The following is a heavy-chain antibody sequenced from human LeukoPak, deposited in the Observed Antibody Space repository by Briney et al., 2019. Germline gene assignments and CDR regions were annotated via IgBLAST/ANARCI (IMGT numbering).Heavy chain of an antibody. CDR3: VRVGGSGSGWRDLVS. Sequence: GGSQRLSCAASGFTFSSYTMNWVRQAPGKGREWVSSISSTSGYIYYIDSVKGRFTVSRDNAKNTLYLQMKSLRAEDTATYYCVRVGGSGSGWRDLVSWGQGTLVTVSS. V-gene: IGHV3-21*06. CDR2: ISSTSGYI. J-gene: IGHJ4*02. D-gene: IGHD6-19*01. CDR1: GFTFSSYT.